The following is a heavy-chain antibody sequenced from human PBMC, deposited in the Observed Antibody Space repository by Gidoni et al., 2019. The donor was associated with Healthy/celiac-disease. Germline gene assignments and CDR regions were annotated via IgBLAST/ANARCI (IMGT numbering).Heavy chain of an antibody. CDR3: ARPSIAVAGTGYYFDY. CDR1: GGSISSSSYY. CDR2: IYYSGST. D-gene: IGHD6-19*01. V-gene: IGHV4-39*01. Sequence: QLQLQESGPGLVKPSETLSLTCTVSGGSISSSSYYWGWIRQPPGKGLEWIGSIYYSGSTYYNPSLKIRVTISVDTSKNQFSLKLSSVTAADTAVYYCARPSIAVAGTGYYFDYWGQGTLVTVSS. J-gene: IGHJ4*02.